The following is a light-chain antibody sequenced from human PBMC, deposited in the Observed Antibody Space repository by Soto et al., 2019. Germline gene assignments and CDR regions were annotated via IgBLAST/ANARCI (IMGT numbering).Light chain of an antibody. Sequence: QSVLTQPPSVSGAPGQTITISCTGSSSNIGAGYDVHWYQQLPGRAPKLLIYGNNNRPSGVPDRFSGSKSGTSASLAITGLQAEDEADYYCQSCDSSLSGSGVFGTGTKLTVL. CDR1: SSNIGAGYD. J-gene: IGLJ1*01. CDR2: GNN. CDR3: QSCDSSLSGSGV. V-gene: IGLV1-40*01.